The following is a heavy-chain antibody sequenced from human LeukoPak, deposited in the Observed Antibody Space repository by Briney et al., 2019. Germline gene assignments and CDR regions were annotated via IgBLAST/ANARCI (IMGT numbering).Heavy chain of an antibody. CDR2: INPNSGGT. V-gene: IGHV1-2*06. CDR3: ARVHRVGTSAGNAFDI. J-gene: IGHJ3*02. CDR1: GYTFTGYY. Sequence: AAXVKVSCKASGYTFTGYYMHWVRQAPGQGLEWMGRINPNSGGTNYAQKFQGRVTMTRDTSISTAYMELSRLRSDDTAVYYCARVHRVGTSAGNAFDIWGQGTMVTVSS. D-gene: IGHD1-1*01.